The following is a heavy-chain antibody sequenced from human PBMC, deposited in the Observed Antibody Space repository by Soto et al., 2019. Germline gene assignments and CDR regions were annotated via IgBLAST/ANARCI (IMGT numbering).Heavy chain of an antibody. Sequence: GGSLRLSCAASGSTFTTYGMDWVRQAPGKGLEWVAVISYDGSNKYYADSVKGRFTISRDNSKNTLYLQMNSLRAEDTAVYYCAKDKAYGSGSYPDYWGQGTLVTVSS. D-gene: IGHD3-10*01. CDR2: ISYDGSNK. CDR1: GSTFTTYG. V-gene: IGHV3-30*18. J-gene: IGHJ4*02. CDR3: AKDKAYGSGSYPDY.